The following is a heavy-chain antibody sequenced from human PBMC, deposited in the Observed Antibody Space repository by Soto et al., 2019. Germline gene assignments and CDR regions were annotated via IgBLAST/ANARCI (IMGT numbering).Heavy chain of an antibody. V-gene: IGHV3-7*03. Sequence: EVQLVESGGGLVQPGGSLRLSCAASGFALSGYWMTWVRQAPGKGLEWVASINPDGTLKYYVDSVKGRFTISRDNDDNSLFLKMISLRVEDTAVYYCARWESGDWYLGIWGQGTLVTVSS. J-gene: IGHJ4*02. CDR2: INPDGTLK. CDR1: GFALSGYW. CDR3: ARWESGDWYLGI. D-gene: IGHD2-21*02.